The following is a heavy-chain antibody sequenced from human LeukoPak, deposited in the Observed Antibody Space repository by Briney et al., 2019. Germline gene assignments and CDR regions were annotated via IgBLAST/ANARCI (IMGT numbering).Heavy chain of an antibody. J-gene: IGHJ4*02. Sequence: GGSLRLSCAASRFTFSNYGMHWVRQAPGKGLEWVTFIRYDGSNKYYADSVKGRFTISRDNSKNTLYLQMNSLRTEGTAVYYCAKAGCSGGSCYVYFDYWGQGTLVTVSS. CDR1: RFTFSNYG. CDR2: IRYDGSNK. V-gene: IGHV3-30*02. CDR3: AKAGCSGGSCYVYFDY. D-gene: IGHD2-15*01.